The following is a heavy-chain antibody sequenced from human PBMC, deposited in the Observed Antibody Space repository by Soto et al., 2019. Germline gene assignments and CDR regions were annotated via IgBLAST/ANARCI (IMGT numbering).Heavy chain of an antibody. J-gene: IGHJ4*02. CDR3: ANLRNAY. Sequence: QVQLVESGGGVVQPGRSLRLSCASSGFTFSNFGMHWVRQAPGKGLEWVSSINNNGGTTYADSVKGRFSISRDNSKNTVYLQMSSLRAEDTAVYYCANLRNAYRGQGTLVTVSS. V-gene: IGHV3-33*06. CDR1: GFTFSNFG. CDR2: INNNGGTT.